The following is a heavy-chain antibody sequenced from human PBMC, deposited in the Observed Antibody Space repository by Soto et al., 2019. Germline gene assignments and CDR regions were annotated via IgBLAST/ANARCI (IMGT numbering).Heavy chain of an antibody. CDR1: GGSISSSHW. J-gene: IGHJ4*02. CDR3: ASSGGGEDY. CDR2: IYHSGST. V-gene: IGHV4-4*02. D-gene: IGHD3-16*01. Sequence: QVQLQESGPGLVKPSGTLSLSCAVSGGSISSSHWWTWVRQPPGKGLEWIGEIYHSGSTNYNPSLKGRVTLSVDTSRNHFSLNLSSVTAADPAVYYCASSGGGEDYWGQGILVTVSS.